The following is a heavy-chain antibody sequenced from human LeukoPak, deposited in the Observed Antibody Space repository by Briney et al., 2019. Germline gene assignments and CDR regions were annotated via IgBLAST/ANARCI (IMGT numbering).Heavy chain of an antibody. D-gene: IGHD2-2*01. V-gene: IGHV3-30*18. CDR2: ISYDGNKK. CDR3: AKVRWGYCSTTSCYCFDY. J-gene: IGHJ4*02. CDR1: GFTFNSFG. Sequence: GGSLRLSCAASGFTFNSFGMFWVRQAPGKGLEWMAVISYDGNKKDYADSVKGRFTISRDNSKNTLFLQMNSLRVEDTAVYYCAKVRWGYCSTTSCYCFDYWAREPWSSSPQ.